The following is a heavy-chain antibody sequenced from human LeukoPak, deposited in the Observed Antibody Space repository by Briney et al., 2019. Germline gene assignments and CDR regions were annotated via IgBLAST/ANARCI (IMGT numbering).Heavy chain of an antibody. Sequence: GGSLRLFCAASGFTFSSHVMSWVRQATGKGLEGVSDISASGDTTYYADSVKGRFTISRDNSKNTLDLQMSSLRVEDTAVYYCAKAADWLAADYIDYWGQGTLDTVSS. CDR2: ISASGDTT. CDR3: AKAADWLAADYIDY. V-gene: IGHV3-23*01. D-gene: IGHD3-9*01. J-gene: IGHJ4*02. CDR1: GFTFSSHV.